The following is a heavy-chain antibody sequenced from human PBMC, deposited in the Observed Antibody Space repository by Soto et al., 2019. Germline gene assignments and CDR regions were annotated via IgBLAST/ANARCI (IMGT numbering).Heavy chain of an antibody. CDR3: ARGIAAAGTARDAFDI. CDR2: TYYRSKWYN. V-gene: IGHV6-1*01. D-gene: IGHD6-13*01. J-gene: IGHJ3*02. Sequence: PSQTLSLTCAISGDSVSSNSAAWNWIRHSPSRGLEWLGRTYYRSKWYNDYAVSVKSRITINPDTSKNQFSLQLNSVTPEDTAVYYCARGIAAAGTARDAFDIWGQGTMVTVSS. CDR1: GDSVSSNSAA.